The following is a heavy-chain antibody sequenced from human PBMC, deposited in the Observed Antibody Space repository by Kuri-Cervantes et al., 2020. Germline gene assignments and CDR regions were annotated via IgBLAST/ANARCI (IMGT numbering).Heavy chain of an antibody. J-gene: IGHJ4*02. CDR3: ARDRFPIVRGVTSY. V-gene: IGHV3-74*01. D-gene: IGHD3-10*01. CDR1: GFTFNNHW. Sequence: GGSLRLSCAASGFTFNNHWMHWVRQAPGKGLVWVSRISGDGITTTYADSVKGRFTISRDNAKNTLYLQMNSLRAEDMAVYYCARDRFPIVRGVTSYWGQGTLVTVSS. CDR2: ISGDGITT.